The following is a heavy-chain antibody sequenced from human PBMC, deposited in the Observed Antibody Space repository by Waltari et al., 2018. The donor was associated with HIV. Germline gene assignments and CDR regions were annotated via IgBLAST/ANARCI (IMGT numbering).Heavy chain of an antibody. J-gene: IGHJ5*02. Sequence: QITLKESGPTLVKPTQTLTLTCTFSGFSLSTSGVGVGWLRQPPGKALEWLALIYGNDAKRYSPSLKSRLTITKYTSKNQVVLTLTNVDPVDTATYYCVHRRLARAVAGTLYNWFDPWGQGILVTVSS. V-gene: IGHV2-5*01. CDR1: GFSLSTSGVG. CDR2: IYGNDAK. D-gene: IGHD6-19*01. CDR3: VHRRLARAVAGTLYNWFDP.